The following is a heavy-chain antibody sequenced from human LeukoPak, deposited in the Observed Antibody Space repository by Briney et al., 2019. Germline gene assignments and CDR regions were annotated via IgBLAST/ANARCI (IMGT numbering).Heavy chain of an antibody. CDR1: GGTFSSYA. D-gene: IGHD3-9*01. V-gene: IGHV1-69*04. J-gene: IGHJ4*02. CDR3: ARGIGSVLRYFNH. Sequence: GASVKVSCKASGGTFSSYAISWVRQAPGQGLEWMGRIIPILGIANYAQKFQGRVTITADKSTSTAYMELSSLRSEDTAVYYCARGIGSVLRYFNHWGQGTLVTVSS. CDR2: IIPILGIA.